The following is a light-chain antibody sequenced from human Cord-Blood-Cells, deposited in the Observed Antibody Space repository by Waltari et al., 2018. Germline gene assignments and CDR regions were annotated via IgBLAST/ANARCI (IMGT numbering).Light chain of an antibody. CDR3: QQYGSSPWT. V-gene: IGKV3-20*01. CDR2: GAS. J-gene: IGKJ1*01. CDR1: QRVSSSY. Sequence: IVFTQSPGTLSLSPGERATLSCRASQRVSSSYLAWYQQKPGKAPRLLTYGASSRATSIPDRFSGSGYGTEFSLTISRLEAEDFAVYSGQQYGSSPWTFGQGTKVEIK.